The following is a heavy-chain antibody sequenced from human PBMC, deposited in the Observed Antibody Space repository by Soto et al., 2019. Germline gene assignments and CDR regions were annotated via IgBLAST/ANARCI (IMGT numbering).Heavy chain of an antibody. CDR3: AGMKGWEEAIAD. D-gene: IGHD1-26*01. CDR1: GFTVSSNY. V-gene: IGHV3-53*01. J-gene: IGHJ4*02. CDR2: IYSGGST. Sequence: EVQLVESGGGLIQPGGSLRLSCAASGFTVSSNYMSWVRQAPGQGLEWGSVIYSGGSTYYADSVKGRFTISTDNSKNTLDLQMNSLRAEDTAVYYCAGMKGWEEAIADWGQGTLVTVSS.